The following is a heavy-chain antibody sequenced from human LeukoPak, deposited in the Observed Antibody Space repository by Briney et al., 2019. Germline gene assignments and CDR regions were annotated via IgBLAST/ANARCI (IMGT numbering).Heavy chain of an antibody. D-gene: IGHD6-19*01. CDR2: SSVYNGNT. Sequence: ASVKVSCKASGYTLSSYGISWVRHAPGQGLEWMGWSSVYNGNTNYEQKLQGRVTMTTDTSTNTAYMEMMSLRSDDTAVYYCARDLGIAVAGRVDYWGQGTLVTVSS. V-gene: IGHV1-18*01. J-gene: IGHJ4*02. CDR1: GYTLSSYG. CDR3: ARDLGIAVAGRVDY.